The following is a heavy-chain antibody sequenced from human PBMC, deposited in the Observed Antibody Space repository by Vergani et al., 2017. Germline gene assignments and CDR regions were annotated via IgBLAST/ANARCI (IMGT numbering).Heavy chain of an antibody. Sequence: EVQLVESGGGLVQPGGSLRLSCAASGFTVSSNYMSWVRQAPGKGLEWVSVIYSGGSTYYADSVKGRFTISSDNSKNTLYLQMNSLRAEDTAVYYCARVGITGTDNWFDPWGQGTLVTVSS. CDR1: GFTVSSNY. CDR2: IYSGGST. CDR3: ARVGITGTDNWFDP. V-gene: IGHV3-66*01. J-gene: IGHJ5*02. D-gene: IGHD1-7*01.